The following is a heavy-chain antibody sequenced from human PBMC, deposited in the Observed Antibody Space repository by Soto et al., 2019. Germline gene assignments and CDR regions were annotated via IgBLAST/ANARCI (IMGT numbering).Heavy chain of an antibody. CDR3: AREGFVLPPATSNNDHDAFDI. Sequence: PGGSLRLSCAASGFTFSSYSMNWVRQAPGKGLEWVSSISSSSSYIYYADSVKGRFTISRDNAKNSLYLQMNSLRAEDTAVYYCAREGFVLPPATSNNDHDAFDIWGQRTMVTVS. CDR2: ISSSSSYI. CDR1: GFTFSSYS. D-gene: IGHD2-2*01. J-gene: IGHJ3*02. V-gene: IGHV3-21*01.